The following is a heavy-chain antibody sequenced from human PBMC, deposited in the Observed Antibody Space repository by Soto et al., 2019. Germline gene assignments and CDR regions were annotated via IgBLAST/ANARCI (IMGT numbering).Heavy chain of an antibody. CDR2: FDPEDGET. V-gene: IGHV1-24*01. CDR1: GYTLTELS. D-gene: IGHD3-3*01. CDR3: ATGPRRGEAIFGVAPYYYYYMDV. Sequence: GASVKVSCKVSGYTLTELSMHWVRQAPGKGLEWMGGFDPEDGETIYAQKFQGRVTMTEDTSTDTAYMELSSLRSEDTAVYYCATGPRRGEAIFGVAPYYYYYMDVWGKGTTVTVSS. J-gene: IGHJ6*03.